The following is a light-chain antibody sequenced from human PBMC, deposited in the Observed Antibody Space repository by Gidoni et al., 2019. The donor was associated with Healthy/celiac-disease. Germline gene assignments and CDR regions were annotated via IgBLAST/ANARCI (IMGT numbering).Light chain of an antibody. CDR1: KLGDKY. Sequence: SYELTQPPSVSLPPGQTASITCSGDKLGDKYACWYQQKPGQSPVLVIYQDSKRPSGIPERFSGSNSGNTATLTISGTQAMDEADYYCQAWDSSTGVFGTGTKVTVL. CDR2: QDS. J-gene: IGLJ1*01. CDR3: QAWDSSTGV. V-gene: IGLV3-1*01.